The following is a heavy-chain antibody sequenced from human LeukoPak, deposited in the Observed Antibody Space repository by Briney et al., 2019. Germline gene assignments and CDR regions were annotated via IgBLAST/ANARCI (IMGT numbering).Heavy chain of an antibody. D-gene: IGHD1-26*01. CDR1: TGSISSFY. CDR3: ARYSASHVTFDY. V-gene: IGHV4-59*01. CDR2: IYYSGSP. J-gene: IGHJ4*02. Sequence: SETLSLTRTVSTGSISSFYWGWIRQPPGKGLEWIGHIYYSGSPNYNPSLQSRVTISLDTSRNQFSLKLYSVTAADTAVYYCARYSASHVTFDYWGQGTLVTVSS.